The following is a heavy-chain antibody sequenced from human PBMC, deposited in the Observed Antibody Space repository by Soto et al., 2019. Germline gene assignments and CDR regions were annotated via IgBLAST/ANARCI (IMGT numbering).Heavy chain of an antibody. J-gene: IGHJ4*02. CDR1: GFTFISYG. V-gene: IGHV3-30*18. Sequence: PGGSLRISCVASGFTFISYGMHWVCQVPGKGLEWVAVISYDGSNKYYVDSVKGRFTISRDNSKNTLYLQMNSLRAEDTAVYYCAKEAPSSMIVVVTGYYFDYWGQGT. CDR2: ISYDGSNK. CDR3: AKEAPSSMIVVVTGYYFDY. D-gene: IGHD3-22*01.